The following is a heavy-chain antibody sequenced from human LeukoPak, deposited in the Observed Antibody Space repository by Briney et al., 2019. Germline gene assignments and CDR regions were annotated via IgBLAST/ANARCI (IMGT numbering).Heavy chain of an antibody. V-gene: IGHV3-30*18. CDR3: ANSGSYSDFDY. CDR1: GFTFSSYG. Sequence: GGSLRLSCAASGFTFSSYGMHWVRQAPGKGLEWVAVISYDGSNKYYADSVKGRFTISRDNSKNTLYLQMNSLRSDDTAVYYCANSGSYSDFDYWGQGTLVTVSS. J-gene: IGHJ4*02. CDR2: ISYDGSNK. D-gene: IGHD3-10*01.